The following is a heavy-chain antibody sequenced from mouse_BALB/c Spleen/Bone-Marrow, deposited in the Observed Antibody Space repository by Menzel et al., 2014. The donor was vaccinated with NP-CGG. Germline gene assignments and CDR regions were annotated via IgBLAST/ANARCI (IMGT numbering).Heavy chain of an antibody. CDR3: ARDYDYWYFDV. CDR1: GYTFTSYW. D-gene: IGHD2-4*01. Sequence: VQLQQSGAELVKPGASVKLSCKASGYTFTSYWMHWVKQRPGQGLEWIGEINPSNGRTNYNEKFKSKATLTVDKSSSTAYMQLSGLTSEDSAVYYCARDYDYWYFDVWGAGTTVTVSS. J-gene: IGHJ1*01. CDR2: INPSNGRT. V-gene: IGHV1S81*02.